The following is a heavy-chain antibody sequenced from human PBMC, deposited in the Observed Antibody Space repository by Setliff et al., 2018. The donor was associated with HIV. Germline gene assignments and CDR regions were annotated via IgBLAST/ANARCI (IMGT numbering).Heavy chain of an antibody. D-gene: IGHD5-18*01. V-gene: IGHV3-33*06. Sequence: LSLTCAVSGGSISSAYWSWVRQAPGKGLEWVAVIWYDGNNKYYADSVKGRFTISRDNSKNTLYLQMNSLRAEDTAVYYCAKDAGSYSYVHEYFQHWGQGTLVTVSS. CDR1: GGSISSAY. J-gene: IGHJ1*01. CDR2: IWYDGNNK. CDR3: AKDAGSYSYVHEYFQH.